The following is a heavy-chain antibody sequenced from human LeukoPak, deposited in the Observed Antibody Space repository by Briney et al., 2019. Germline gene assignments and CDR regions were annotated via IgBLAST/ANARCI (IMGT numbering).Heavy chain of an antibody. Sequence: GGSLRLSCSASGFTFSSSVMRWVRQAPGKGLEYVSAITTNGRRTYYADSVKGRFTISRDNSKNTLYLQMSSLRVEDTAVYYCVSSRAGFNSPFDYSGQGTLVTVSS. CDR2: ITTNGRRT. D-gene: IGHD5-24*01. V-gene: IGHV3-64D*06. CDR1: GFTFSSSV. J-gene: IGHJ4*02. CDR3: VSSRAGFNSPFDY.